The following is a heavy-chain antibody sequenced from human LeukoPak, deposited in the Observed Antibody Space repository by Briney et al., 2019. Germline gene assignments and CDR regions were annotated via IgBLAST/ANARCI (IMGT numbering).Heavy chain of an antibody. CDR1: GFTFSDCY. J-gene: IGHJ4*02. V-gene: IGHV3-11*06. D-gene: IGHD1-26*01. CDR2: ISSSSTYT. Sequence: KSGGSLRLSCAASGFTFSDCYMSWIRQAPGQGLERLSYISSSSTYTNYADSVKGRFTISRDNAKNSLHLQMNSLRAEDTAVYYCARAARSGSYPIDYWGQGTLVTVSS. CDR3: ARAARSGSYPIDY.